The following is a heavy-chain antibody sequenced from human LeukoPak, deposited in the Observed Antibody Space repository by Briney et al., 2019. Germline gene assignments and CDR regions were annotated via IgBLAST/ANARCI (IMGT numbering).Heavy chain of an antibody. Sequence: PGGSLRLSCEASGFTLSRFAMTWVRQAPGRGLEWVSTIEQDSSATYSADSVRGRFAISRDNSKNTLYLQMTSLRAEDTAVYYCAKDDGYVWGQGTLVTVSS. CDR2: IEQDSSAT. D-gene: IGHD5-18*01. CDR3: AKDDGYV. CDR1: GFTLSRFA. J-gene: IGHJ4*02. V-gene: IGHV3-23*01.